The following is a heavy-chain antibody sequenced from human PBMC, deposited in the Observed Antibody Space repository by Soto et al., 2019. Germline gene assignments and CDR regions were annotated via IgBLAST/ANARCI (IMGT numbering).Heavy chain of an antibody. J-gene: IGHJ5*02. V-gene: IGHV4-4*07. CDR1: GASISGYY. CDR3: VRDGTRTLRDWFDP. Sequence: SETLSLTCTVSGASISGYYWSWIRKSAGKGLEWIGRIYATGTTDYNPSLKSRVMMSVDTSKKQFSLRLRSVTAADTAVYYCVRDGTRTLRDWFDPWGQGISVTVS. D-gene: IGHD1-1*01. CDR2: IYATGTT.